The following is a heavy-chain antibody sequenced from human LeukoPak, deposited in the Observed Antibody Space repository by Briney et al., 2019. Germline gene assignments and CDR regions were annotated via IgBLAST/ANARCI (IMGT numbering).Heavy chain of an antibody. CDR1: GFTFSTYW. V-gene: IGHV3-7*01. J-gene: IGHJ4*02. Sequence: QPGGSLRLSCAASGFTFSTYWMSWVRQAPGKGLEWVANIKQGGGEQSYLDSVRGRFAISRDNAKNSLYLQMNSLRAEDTAVYYCARANYVWGSPMFHWGQGTLVTVSS. CDR2: IKQGGGEQ. CDR3: ARANYVWGSPMFH. D-gene: IGHD3-16*01.